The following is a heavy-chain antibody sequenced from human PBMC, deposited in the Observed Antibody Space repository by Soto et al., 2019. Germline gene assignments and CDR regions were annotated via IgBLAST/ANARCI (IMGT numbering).Heavy chain of an antibody. V-gene: IGHV3-21*01. J-gene: IGHJ4*02. Sequence: GGWRRLSCAASRFTFTRYSMNWVRQGPVKGLQWVSSISSTTKYIYYADCMKGRFTVSRDNAKNSVYLEMNSLSAEDTALYYCARESEDITSSFDYGGRGTMVTVSS. CDR3: ARESEDITSSFDY. CDR1: RFTFTRYS. CDR2: ISSTTKYI.